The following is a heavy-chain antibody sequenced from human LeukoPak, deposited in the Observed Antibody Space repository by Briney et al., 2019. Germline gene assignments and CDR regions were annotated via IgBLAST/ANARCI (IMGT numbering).Heavy chain of an antibody. D-gene: IGHD3-10*01. J-gene: IGHJ6*02. CDR3: AKDRGGFYGSGTCYYFYGVDV. V-gene: IGHV3-43*02. Sequence: GGSLRLSCAASGFTFGHYAMHWVRQAPGKGLEWVSLISGDGDGTYYADSVKGRFSISRDTNRNSLFLQMDSLRTEDTALYYCAKDRGGFYGSGTCYYFYGVDVWGQGTTVTVSS. CDR2: ISGDGDGT. CDR1: GFTFGHYA.